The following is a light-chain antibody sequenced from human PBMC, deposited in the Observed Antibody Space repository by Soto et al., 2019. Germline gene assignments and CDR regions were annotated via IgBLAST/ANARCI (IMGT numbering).Light chain of an antibody. V-gene: IGKV3-20*01. CDR2: GAS. CDR1: QSVSSSY. Sequence: EIVLTQSPGTLSLSPGERATLSCRASQSVSSSYLAWYQQKPGKAPRLLIYGASSRATGIPDRFSGSGSGTDFTITISRLETEDFAVYYCQQYGSSTMYTFGQGTKLEIK. CDR3: QQYGSSTMYT. J-gene: IGKJ2*01.